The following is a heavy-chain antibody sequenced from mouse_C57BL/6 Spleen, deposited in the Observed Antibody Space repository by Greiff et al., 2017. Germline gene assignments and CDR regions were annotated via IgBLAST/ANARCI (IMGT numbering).Heavy chain of an antibody. CDR3: ARSSVVAYYYAMDY. CDR2: ISSGSSTI. V-gene: IGHV5-17*01. J-gene: IGHJ4*01. D-gene: IGHD1-1*01. Sequence: EVMLVESGGGLVKPGGSLKLSCAASGFTFSDYGMHWVRQAPEKGLEWVAYISSGSSTIYYADTVKGRFTISRDNAKNTLFLQMTSLRSADTAMYDCARSSVVAYYYAMDYWGQGTSVTVSS. CDR1: GFTFSDYG.